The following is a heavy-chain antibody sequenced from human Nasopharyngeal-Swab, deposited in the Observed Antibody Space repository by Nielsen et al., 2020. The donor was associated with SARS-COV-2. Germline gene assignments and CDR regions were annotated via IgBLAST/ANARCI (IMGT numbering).Heavy chain of an antibody. V-gene: IGHV1-46*01. CDR3: AREIVGASYYYYGMDV. Sequence: GQAPGQGLEWMGIINNSGGSTSYAQKFQGRVTMTRDTSTSTVYMELSSLRSEDTAVYYCAREIVGASYYYYGMDVWGQGTTVTVSS. D-gene: IGHD1-26*01. CDR2: INNSGGST. J-gene: IGHJ6*02.